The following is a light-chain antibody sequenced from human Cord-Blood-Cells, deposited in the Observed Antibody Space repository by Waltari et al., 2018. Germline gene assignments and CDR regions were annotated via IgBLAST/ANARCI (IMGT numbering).Light chain of an antibody. CDR2: DDS. CDR1: NIGGKS. V-gene: IGLV3-21*03. Sequence: SYVLTQPPSVSVAPGKTARITCGGNNIGGKSVHWYQQKPGQAPVLVVYDDSDRPPGIPERFSGSNSGNTATLTISRVEAGDEADYYCQVWDSSSDHVVFGGGTKLTVL. J-gene: IGLJ2*01. CDR3: QVWDSSSDHVV.